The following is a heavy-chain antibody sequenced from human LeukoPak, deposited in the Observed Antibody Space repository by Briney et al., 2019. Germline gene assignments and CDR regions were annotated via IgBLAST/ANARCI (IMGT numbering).Heavy chain of an antibody. CDR1: GGSVSSNSAT. Sequence: SQTLSLTCAISGGSVSSNSATWNWIRQSPSRGLEWLGRTYYKSKWYAVSVKSRITINSDTSKNHFSLQLNSVTPEDTAVYYCARVSSPWSPRDAFDIWGQGTMVTVSS. CDR3: ARVSSPWSPRDAFDI. J-gene: IGHJ3*02. V-gene: IGHV6-1*01. CDR2: TYYKSKW. D-gene: IGHD1-26*01.